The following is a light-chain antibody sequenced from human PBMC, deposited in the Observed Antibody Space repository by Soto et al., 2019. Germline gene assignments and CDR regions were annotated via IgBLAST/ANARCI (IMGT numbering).Light chain of an antibody. V-gene: IGLV2-11*01. CDR1: SSDVGGYNY. Sequence: QSALTQPRSVSGSPGQSVTISCTGTSSDVGGYNYVSWYQQHPGKALKLMIYDVNKRPSGVPDRFSGSKSDNTASLTISGLQAEDEADYYCCSYAGSYTLVFGGGTKVTVL. CDR2: DVN. CDR3: CSYAGSYTLV. J-gene: IGLJ2*01.